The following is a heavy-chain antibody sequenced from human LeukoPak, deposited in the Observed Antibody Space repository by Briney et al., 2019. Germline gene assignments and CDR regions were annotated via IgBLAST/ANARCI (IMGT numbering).Heavy chain of an antibody. V-gene: IGHV4-39*01. Sequence: SETLSLTCTVSGGSISSSSYYWGWIRQPPGKGLEWIGSIYYSGSTYYNPSLESRVTISVDTSKNQFSLKLSSVTAADTAVYYCARHGGIVVVPAAYFDYWGQGTLVTVSS. D-gene: IGHD2-2*01. CDR3: ARHGGIVVVPAAYFDY. CDR2: IYYSGST. CDR1: GGSISSSSYY. J-gene: IGHJ4*02.